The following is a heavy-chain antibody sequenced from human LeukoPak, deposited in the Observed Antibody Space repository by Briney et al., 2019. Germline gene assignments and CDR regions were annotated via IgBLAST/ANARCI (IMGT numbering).Heavy chain of an antibody. CDR1: GFTFSDYY. CDR3: ARDLSSGYYHFDY. D-gene: IGHD3-22*01. J-gene: IGHJ4*02. V-gene: IGHV3-11*01. Sequence: NPGGSLRLSCAASGFTFSDYYMSWIRQAPGKGLEWVSYISSSGSTIYYADSVKGRFTISRDNAKNSLYPQMNSLRAEDTAAYYCARDLSSGYYHFDYWGQGTLVTVSS. CDR2: ISSSGSTI.